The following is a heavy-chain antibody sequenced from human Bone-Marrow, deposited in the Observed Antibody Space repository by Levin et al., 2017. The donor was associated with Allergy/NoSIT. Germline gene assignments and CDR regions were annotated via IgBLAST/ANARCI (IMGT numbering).Heavy chain of an antibody. Sequence: PGGSLRLSCAASGFAFSSYAMNWVRQAPGKGLEWVSAISGSGTNTYYTDSVKGRFTISRDNSNNTLILQMNSLTADDTAVYYCAKDRSFPIIRFYDSSSYGGLESWGQGILVTVSS. J-gene: IGHJ4*02. CDR3: AKDRSFPIIRFYDSSSYGGLES. CDR2: ISGSGTNT. V-gene: IGHV3-23*01. D-gene: IGHD3-22*01. CDR1: GFAFSSYA.